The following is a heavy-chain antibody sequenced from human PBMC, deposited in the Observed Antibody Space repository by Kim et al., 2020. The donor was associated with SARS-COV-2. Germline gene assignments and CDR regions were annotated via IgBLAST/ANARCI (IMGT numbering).Heavy chain of an antibody. Sequence: GSTYYTPSLKSRVTISVDTSKNQFSLKLSSVTAADTAVYYCARVDGNYDYWGQGTLVTVSS. CDR2: GST. CDR3: ARVDGNYDY. D-gene: IGHD3-9*01. J-gene: IGHJ4*02. V-gene: IGHV4-39*07.